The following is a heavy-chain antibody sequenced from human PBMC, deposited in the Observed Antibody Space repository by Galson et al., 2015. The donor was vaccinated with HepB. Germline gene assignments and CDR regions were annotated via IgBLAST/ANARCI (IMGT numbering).Heavy chain of an antibody. J-gene: IGHJ4*02. CDR2: ISYDGSNK. Sequence: SLRLSCAASGFTFSSYGMHWVRQAPGKGLEWVAVISYDGSNKYYADSVKGRFTISRDNSKNTLYLQMNSLRAEDTAVYYCARLPRGDYGDYVAGLEDYWGQGTLVTVSS. D-gene: IGHD4-17*01. CDR1: GFTFSSYG. V-gene: IGHV3-30*03. CDR3: ARLPRGDYGDYVAGLEDY.